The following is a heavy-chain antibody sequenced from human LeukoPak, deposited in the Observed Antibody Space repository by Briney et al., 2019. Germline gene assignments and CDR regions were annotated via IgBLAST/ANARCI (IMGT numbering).Heavy chain of an antibody. CDR2: IYPGDSDT. CDR1: GYTFTRHW. CDR3: AREGEPPSGRLNY. J-gene: IGHJ4*02. D-gene: IGHD3-16*01. Sequence: GESLKISCKSSGYTFTRHWIGWVRQMPGKGLEWMGVIYPGDSDTRYSPSFQGQVTISADTSISTAYLQWSSLKASDTAMYYCAREGEPPSGRLNYWGQGTLVTVSS. V-gene: IGHV5-51*01.